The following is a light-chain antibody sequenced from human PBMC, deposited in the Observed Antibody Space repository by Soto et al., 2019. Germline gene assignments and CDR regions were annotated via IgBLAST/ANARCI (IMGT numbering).Light chain of an antibody. CDR2: GAS. Sequence: EIVLTQSPGTLSLSPGERATLSCRASQSVSSSYLAWYQQKPGQAPRLLIYGASSRATGIPDRFSGSGSGTEFTLTINNLQSEDFAVYYCQQYNNWPRTFGQGTKVDIK. CDR1: QSVSSSY. J-gene: IGKJ1*01. CDR3: QQYNNWPRT. V-gene: IGKV3-20*01.